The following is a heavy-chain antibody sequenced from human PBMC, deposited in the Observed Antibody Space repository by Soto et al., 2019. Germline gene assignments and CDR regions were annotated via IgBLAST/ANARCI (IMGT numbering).Heavy chain of an antibody. V-gene: IGHV1-2*04. Sequence: ASVTVSCKASGYTFSGSYMHWVRPAPGQGLEWMGWINSNSGGTNYAQKFQGWVTMTRDTSISTAYMELSRLKSDDTAVYYCARAGGGDYDAFDIWGQGTMVTVSS. CDR2: INSNSGGT. CDR1: GYTFSGSY. J-gene: IGHJ3*02. CDR3: ARAGGGDYDAFDI. D-gene: IGHD2-21*02.